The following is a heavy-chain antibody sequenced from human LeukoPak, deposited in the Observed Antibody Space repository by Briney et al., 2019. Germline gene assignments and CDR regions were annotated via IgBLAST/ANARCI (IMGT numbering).Heavy chain of an antibody. Sequence: SETLSLTCTVSGGSISSSSYYWGWIRQPPGKGLEWIGSIYYSGSTYYNPSLKSRVTISVDKSKNQFSLKLSSVTAADTAVYYCARVKGHGYYGSGSYLDYWGQGTLVTVSS. D-gene: IGHD3-10*01. CDR2: IYYSGST. CDR1: GGSISSSSYY. V-gene: IGHV4-39*07. J-gene: IGHJ4*02. CDR3: ARVKGHGYYGSGSYLDY.